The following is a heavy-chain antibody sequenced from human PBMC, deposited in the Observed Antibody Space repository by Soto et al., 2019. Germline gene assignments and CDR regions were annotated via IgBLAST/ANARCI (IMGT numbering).Heavy chain of an antibody. CDR3: ARTYSSSPRFDY. V-gene: IGHV4-59*01. J-gene: IGHJ4*02. CDR1: GGSISSYY. Sequence: SETLSLTCTVSGGSISSYYWSWIRQPPGKGLEWIGYIYYSGSTNYNPSLKSRVTISVDTSKNQFSLKLSSVTAADTAVYYCARTYSSSPRFDYWGQGTLVTVSS. D-gene: IGHD6-6*01. CDR2: IYYSGST.